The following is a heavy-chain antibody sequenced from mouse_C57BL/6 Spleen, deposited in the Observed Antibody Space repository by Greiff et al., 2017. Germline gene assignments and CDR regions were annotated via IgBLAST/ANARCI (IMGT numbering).Heavy chain of an antibody. Sequence: VQLVESGPELVKPGASVKISCKASGYAFSSSWMNWVKQRPGKGLEWIGRIYPGDGETNYNGKIKGKATLTADKSSSTAYMPLSSLTSEDSAVYFCARSRITTVVFDYWGQGTTLTASS. CDR2: IYPGDGET. CDR1: GYAFSSSW. D-gene: IGHD1-1*01. CDR3: ARSRITTVVFDY. J-gene: IGHJ2*01. V-gene: IGHV1-82*01.